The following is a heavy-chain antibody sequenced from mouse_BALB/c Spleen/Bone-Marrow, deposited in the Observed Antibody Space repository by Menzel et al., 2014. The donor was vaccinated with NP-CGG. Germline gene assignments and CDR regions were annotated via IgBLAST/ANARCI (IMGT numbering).Heavy chain of an antibody. CDR1: GYTFTSYW. CDR2: INPYDSET. D-gene: IGHD6-2*01. Sequence: QVQLQQSGAELVRPGASVKLSCKASGYTFTSYWMNWVKQRPEQGLEWIGRINPYDSETHYNQKFKDKAILTVDKSSSTAYTQLRSLTLEDSAFYYGERGRDLVVFAYGGQGILVPVSA. CDR3: ERGRDLVVFAY. J-gene: IGHJ3*01. V-gene: IGHV1-61*01.